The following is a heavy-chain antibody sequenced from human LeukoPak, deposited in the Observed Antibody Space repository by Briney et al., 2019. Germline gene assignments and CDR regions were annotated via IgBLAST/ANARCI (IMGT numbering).Heavy chain of an antibody. CDR2: IIPSGGDP. D-gene: IGHD3-10*01. Sequence: AAVKVSCKPSLYTFTSYYIHWVRQAPRRGREWMGRIIPSGGDPTHAQKFQGRVPITRDTSTSTVFLELSRFTPDAPAVYYCARDRGRYSPEKRKLWFGVLDFDYWGQGTLVTVSS. J-gene: IGHJ4*02. CDR1: LYTFTSYY. CDR3: ARDRGRYSPEKRKLWFGVLDFDY. V-gene: IGHV1-46*01.